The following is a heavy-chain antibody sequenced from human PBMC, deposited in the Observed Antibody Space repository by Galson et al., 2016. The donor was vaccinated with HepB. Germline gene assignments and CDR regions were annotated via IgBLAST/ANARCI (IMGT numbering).Heavy chain of an antibody. CDR3: ARVSGIPAADPSYYYYDMDI. CDR2: IDPSDSYA. J-gene: IGHJ6*02. Sequence: QSGAEVKKPGESLRISCKGSGYSFTSYWISWVRQMPGKGLEWMGRIDPSDSYANYSPSFQGHVTISADKSISTAYLQWSSLKASDTAMYYCARVSGIPAADPSYYYYDMDIWGQGTMVTVSS. D-gene: IGHD6-13*01. V-gene: IGHV5-10-1*01. CDR1: GYSFTSYW.